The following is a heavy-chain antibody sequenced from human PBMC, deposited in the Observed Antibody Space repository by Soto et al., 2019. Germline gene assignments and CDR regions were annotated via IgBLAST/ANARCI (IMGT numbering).Heavy chain of an antibody. CDR3: XXXXXIXXGTILPPWYFDY. CDR1: GFTFSSYA. Sequence: EVQLLESGGGLIQPGGSLRLSCAASGFTFSSYAMSWVRQXPXKGLEWVSSISGSDGITYXGDSVKXRFTISRXNSKXXXXXXXXXXXXXXXXXXXXXXXXXIXXGTILPPWYFDYWGQGTLVTVSS. V-gene: IGHV3-23*01. D-gene: IGHD1-26*01. J-gene: IGHJ4*02. CDR2: ISGSDGIT.